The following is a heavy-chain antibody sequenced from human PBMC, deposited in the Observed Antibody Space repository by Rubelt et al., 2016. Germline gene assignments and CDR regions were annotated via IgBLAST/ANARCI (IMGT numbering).Heavy chain of an antibody. V-gene: IGHV1-18*01. Sequence: GWISAYNGNTNYAQKLQGRVTMTTDTSTSTAYMELRSLRSDDTAVYYCARVGRRRGYYDSSGYYADAFDIWGQGTMVTVSS. J-gene: IGHJ3*02. CDR3: ARVGRRRGYYDSSGYYADAFDI. D-gene: IGHD3-22*01. CDR2: ISAYNGNT.